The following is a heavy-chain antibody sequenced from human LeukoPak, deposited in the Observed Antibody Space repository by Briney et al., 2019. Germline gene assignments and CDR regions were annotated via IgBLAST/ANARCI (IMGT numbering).Heavy chain of an antibody. D-gene: IGHD3-22*01. CDR3: AKDEADDYDSSGLDY. CDR1: GFTFSSYA. Sequence: PGGSLRLSCAAPGFTFSSYAMSWVRQAPGKGLEWVSAISGSGGSTHYADSVKGRFTISRDNSKNTLYLQKKTLIAEHTAVSHTAKDEADDYDSSGLDYWGQGTLVTVSS. V-gene: IGHV3-23*01. CDR2: ISGSGGST. J-gene: IGHJ4*02.